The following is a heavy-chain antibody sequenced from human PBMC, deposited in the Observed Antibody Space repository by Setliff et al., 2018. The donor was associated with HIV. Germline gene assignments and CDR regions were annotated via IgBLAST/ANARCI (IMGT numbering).Heavy chain of an antibody. CDR1: GYPFSGCG. CDR2: IGAYSGDT. D-gene: IGHD1-7*01. V-gene: IGHV1-18*01. CDR3: ARARGTKDFDY. Sequence: GASVKVSCKASGYPFSGCGISWVRQAPGQGLEWMGWIGAYSGDTNYAQKFQGRLTMTTDTSTSTAYMELRSLRSEDTAVYFCARARGTKDFDYWGQGTLVTVSS. J-gene: IGHJ4*02.